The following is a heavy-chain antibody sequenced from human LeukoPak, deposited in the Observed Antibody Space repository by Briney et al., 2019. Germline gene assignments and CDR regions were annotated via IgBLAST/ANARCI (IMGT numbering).Heavy chain of an antibody. J-gene: IGHJ5*02. CDR3: ATDHSMANTAWWFDP. D-gene: IGHD5-24*01. Sequence: LWASVTVSCKASGYTFTGYYMHWVRQAPGQGLEWMGVINPSGTGTSYAQKFQGRITMSRDTSTSTVYMELSSLRSEDTAFYYCATDHSMANTAWWFDPWGQGTLVTVSS. CDR2: INPSGTGT. V-gene: IGHV1-46*01. CDR1: GYTFTGYY.